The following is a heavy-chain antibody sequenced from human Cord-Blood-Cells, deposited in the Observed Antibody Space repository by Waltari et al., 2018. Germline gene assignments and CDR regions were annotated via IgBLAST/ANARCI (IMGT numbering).Heavy chain of an antibody. CDR3: ARVWSGGSYYDY. CDR2: SSAYNGNT. Sequence: QVQLVQSGAEVKKPGASVKVSCKASGYTFTSYGISWVRHAPGQGLEWMGWSSAYNGNTNSAQKLQGRGTMTTDTSTSTAYMGLRSLRSDDTAVYYCARVWSGGSYYDYWGQGTLVTVSS. V-gene: IGHV1-18*01. CDR1: GYTFTSYG. J-gene: IGHJ4*02. D-gene: IGHD1-26*01.